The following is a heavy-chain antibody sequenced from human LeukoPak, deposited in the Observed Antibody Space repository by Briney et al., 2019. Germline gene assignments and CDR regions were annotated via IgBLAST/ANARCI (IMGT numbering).Heavy chain of an antibody. CDR1: GASVSTSPYY. CDR2: IFNIGPA. CDR3: AASWNDERCFDP. D-gene: IGHD1-1*01. J-gene: IGHJ5*02. Sequence: SETLSLTCKVSGASVSTSPYYWTWIRQPAGKGLEWIGRIFNIGPANYNPSFKSRVTISRDTSKNDFSLNLNSVTAADTAVYYCAASWNDERCFDPWGQGTLVTVSS. V-gene: IGHV4-61*10.